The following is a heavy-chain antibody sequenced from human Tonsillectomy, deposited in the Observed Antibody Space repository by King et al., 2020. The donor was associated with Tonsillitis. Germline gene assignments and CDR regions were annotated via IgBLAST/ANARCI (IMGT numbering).Heavy chain of an antibody. D-gene: IGHD1-26*01. J-gene: IGHJ4*02. V-gene: IGHV3-30*04. Sequence: VQLVESGGGVVQPGRSLRLSCAASVFTFNTFAMHWVRQAPGKGLKWLAVSSSDGTFHYYTASVVGRFTISRDNSKNTLYLQMNALRPEDAAVYFCARGNSGSYLRLNYYFDNWGQGTLVTVSS. CDR2: SSSDGTFH. CDR1: VFTFNTFA. CDR3: ARGNSGSYLRLNYYFDN.